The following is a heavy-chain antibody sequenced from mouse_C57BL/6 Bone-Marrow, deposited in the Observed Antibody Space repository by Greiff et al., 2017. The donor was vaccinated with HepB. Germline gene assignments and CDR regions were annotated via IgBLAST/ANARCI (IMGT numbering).Heavy chain of an antibody. J-gene: IGHJ1*03. Sequence: EVKLVESGGGLVKPGGSLKLSCAASEFTFSSYAMSWVRQTPEKRLEWVATISDGGSYTYYPDNVKGRFTISRDNAKNNLYLQMSHLKSEDTAMYYCARGGPTIVTTWYFDVWGTGTTVTVSS. V-gene: IGHV5-4*03. CDR1: EFTFSSYA. D-gene: IGHD2-5*01. CDR2: ISDGGSYT. CDR3: ARGGPTIVTTWYFDV.